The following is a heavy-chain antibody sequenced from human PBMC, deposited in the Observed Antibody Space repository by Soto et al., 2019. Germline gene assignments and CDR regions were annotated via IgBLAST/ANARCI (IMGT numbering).Heavy chain of an antibody. D-gene: IGHD5-12*01. V-gene: IGHV1-46*01. CDR3: ARDAPLATHYYYYYGMDV. Sequence: RASVKVSCKASGYTFISYYMHWVRQAPGQGLEWMGIINPSGGSTSYAQKFQGRVTMTRDTSTSTVYMELSSLRSEDTAVYYCARDAPLATHYYYYYGMDVWGQGTTVTVSS. CDR2: INPSGGST. CDR1: GYTFISYY. J-gene: IGHJ6*02.